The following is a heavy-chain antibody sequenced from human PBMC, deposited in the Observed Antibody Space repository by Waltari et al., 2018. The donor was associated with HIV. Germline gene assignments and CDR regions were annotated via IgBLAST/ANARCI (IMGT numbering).Heavy chain of an antibody. D-gene: IGHD2-15*01. CDR3: ARERYCSGGSCPFDY. CDR1: GGSISSSRYY. V-gene: IGHV4-39*07. CDR2: IYYSGST. J-gene: IGHJ4*02. Sequence: QLQLQESGPGLVKPSETLSLTCTVSGGSISSSRYYWGWIRQPPGKGLEWIGSIYYSGSTYYNPSLKSRVTISVDTSKNQFSLKLSSVTAADTAVYYCARERYCSGGSCPFDYWGQGTLVTVSS.